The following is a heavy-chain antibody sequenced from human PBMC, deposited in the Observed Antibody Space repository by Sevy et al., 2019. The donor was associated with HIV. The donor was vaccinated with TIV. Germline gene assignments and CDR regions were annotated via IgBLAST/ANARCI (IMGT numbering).Heavy chain of an antibody. CDR2: ISFSSSYI. Sequence: GGSLRLSCAASGFTFDTYTMNWVRQAPGKGLEWVSSISFSSSYIYYADSVKGRFTISRDNAKSSRYLKMNSLRADDTAVYYCAREVSSPGYYDIAGYGDEAFDIWGQGTMVTVSS. J-gene: IGHJ3*02. V-gene: IGHV3-21*01. CDR3: AREVSSPGYYDIAGYGDEAFDI. D-gene: IGHD3-22*01. CDR1: GFTFDTYT.